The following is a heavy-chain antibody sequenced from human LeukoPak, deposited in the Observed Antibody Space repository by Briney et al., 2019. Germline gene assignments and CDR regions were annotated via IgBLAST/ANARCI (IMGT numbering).Heavy chain of an antibody. Sequence: GRSLRLSCAASGFTFDDYAMHWGRQAPGKGLEGGSGISWNSGSIVYADSVKGRFTISRDNAKNSLYLQMNSLRTEDTALYYCAKDMGSIVGAPGSWGQGTLVTVSS. D-gene: IGHD1-26*01. J-gene: IGHJ5*02. CDR2: ISWNSGSI. CDR1: GFTFDDYA. CDR3: AKDMGSIVGAPGS. V-gene: IGHV3-9*01.